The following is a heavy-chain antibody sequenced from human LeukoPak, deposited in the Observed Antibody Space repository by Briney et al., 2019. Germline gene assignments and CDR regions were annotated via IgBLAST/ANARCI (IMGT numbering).Heavy chain of an antibody. J-gene: IGHJ5*02. CDR3: ARGNYGDYTGQNWFDP. CDR2: FDPIVGIT. V-gene: IGHV1-69*04. CDR1: GDTLSRYA. D-gene: IGHD4-17*01. Sequence: SVKVSCKASGDTLSRYAISWVRQAPGKGLEWMGRFDPIVGITNYAQKFQGRVTITADKSTSTAYMELSSLRSEDTAVYYCARGNYGDYTGQNWFDPWGQGTLVTVSS.